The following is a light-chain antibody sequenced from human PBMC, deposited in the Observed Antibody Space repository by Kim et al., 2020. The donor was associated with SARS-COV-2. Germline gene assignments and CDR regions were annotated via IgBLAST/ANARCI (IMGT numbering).Light chain of an antibody. Sequence: QSVLTQPPSASGTPGQTVTMSCSGGFSNIETHSVNWYQQVPGTAPKLLIYDDNQRLSGVPDRFSGSKSGSSASLAISGLQSEDEADYYCAAWDDSLNGRVFGTGTKDTVL. J-gene: IGLJ1*01. CDR3: AAWDDSLNGRV. CDR2: DDN. CDR1: FSNIETHS. V-gene: IGLV1-44*01.